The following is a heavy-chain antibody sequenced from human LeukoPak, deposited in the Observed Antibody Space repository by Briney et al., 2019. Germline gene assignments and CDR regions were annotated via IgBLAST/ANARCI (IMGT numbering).Heavy chain of an antibody. CDR2: INHSGST. D-gene: IGHD3-16*01. CDR1: GGSFSGYY. V-gene: IGHV4-34*01. Sequence: SETLSLTCAVYGGSFSGYYWSWIRQPPGKGLEWIGEINHSGSTNYNPSLKSRVTISVDTSKNQFSLKLSSVTAADTAVYYCARGFGWFDPWGQGTLVTVSS. J-gene: IGHJ5*02. CDR3: ARGFGWFDP.